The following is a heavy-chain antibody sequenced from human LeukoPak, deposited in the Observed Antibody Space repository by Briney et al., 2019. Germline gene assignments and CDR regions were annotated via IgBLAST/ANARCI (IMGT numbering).Heavy chain of an antibody. CDR1: GGTFSSYA. J-gene: IGHJ3*02. D-gene: IGHD5-24*01. V-gene: IGHV1-69*06. CDR3: ARDRWRWLQWSAFDI. CDR2: IIPIFGTA. Sequence: ASVKVSCKASGGTFSSYAISWVRQAPGQGLEWMGGIIPIFGTANYAQKFQGRVTITADKSTSTAYMELSSLRSEDTAVYYCARDRWRWLQWSAFDIWSQGTMVTVSS.